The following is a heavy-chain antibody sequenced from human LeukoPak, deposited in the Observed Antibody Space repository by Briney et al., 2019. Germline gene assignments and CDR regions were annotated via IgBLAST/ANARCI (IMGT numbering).Heavy chain of an antibody. CDR3: ARGALGYCSSTSCYTGGYFQH. V-gene: IGHV3-30-3*01. CDR1: GFTFSSYA. CDR2: ISYDGSNK. D-gene: IGHD2-2*02. Sequence: GGSLRLSCAASGFTFSSYAMHWVRQAPGKGLEWVAVISYDGSNKYYADSVKGRFTISRDNSKNTLYLQMNSLRAEDAAVYYCARGALGYCSSTSCYTGGYFQHWGQGTLVTVSS. J-gene: IGHJ1*01.